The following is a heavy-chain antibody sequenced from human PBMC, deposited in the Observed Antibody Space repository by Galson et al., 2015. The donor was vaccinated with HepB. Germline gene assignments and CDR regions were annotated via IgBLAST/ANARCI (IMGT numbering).Heavy chain of an antibody. J-gene: IGHJ4*02. CDR2: IYPGDSDT. V-gene: IGHV5-51*04. Sequence: QSGAEVKKPGESLKISCKGSGYSFPSYWIDWVRQMPGKGLEWMGIIYPGDSDTIYSPSFQGQVTISVDKPISTAYLQWSSLKASDTAMYYCVRRPGNSNYDYWGQGTLVTVSS. CDR3: VRRPGNSNYDY. D-gene: IGHD4-11*01. CDR1: GYSFPSYW.